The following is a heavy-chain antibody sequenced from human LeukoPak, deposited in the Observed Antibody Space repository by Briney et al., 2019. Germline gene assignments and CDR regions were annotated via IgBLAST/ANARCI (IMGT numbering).Heavy chain of an antibody. CDR3: AKDRGSCSSTSCYHNDAFDI. D-gene: IGHD2-2*01. Sequence: GGSLRLSCAASGFTFDDYAMHWVRQAPGKGLEWVSGISWNSGSIGYADSVKGRFTISRDNAKNSLYLQMNSLRAEDTALYYCAKDRGSCSSTSCYHNDAFDIWGQGTMVTVSS. CDR1: GFTFDDYA. V-gene: IGHV3-9*01. CDR2: ISWNSGSI. J-gene: IGHJ3*02.